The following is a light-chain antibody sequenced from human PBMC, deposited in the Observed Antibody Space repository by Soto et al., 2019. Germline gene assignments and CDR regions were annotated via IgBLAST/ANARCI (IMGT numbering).Light chain of an antibody. J-gene: IGKJ1*01. CDR3: QQYYRTPPT. CDR1: QSVSRN. CDR2: RAS. V-gene: IGKV3-15*01. Sequence: EIVVTQSPATLSVSPGEGATLSCRASQSVSRNLAWYQQTPGQAPRLLIYRASARATGIPARFSGSGSGTDFTLTISSLQAEDVAVYYCQQYYRTPPTFGQGTKVDIK.